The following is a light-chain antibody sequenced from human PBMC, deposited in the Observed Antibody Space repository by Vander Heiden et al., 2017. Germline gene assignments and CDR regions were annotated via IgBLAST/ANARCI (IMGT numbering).Light chain of an antibody. CDR2: KVS. CDR1: QSRVCSDGDTN. CDR3: MQGKHRPHT. J-gene: IGKJ2*01. Sequence: AVMTPSPLPLPVTFGHPAPMSCSSTQSRVCSDGDTNLQWFQQRPGQSPRRLIYKVSIRESGVPDRFSASGSGTDFTLKISRVEAEDVGVYYCMQGKHRPHTFGEGTKLEIK. V-gene: IGKV2-30*01.